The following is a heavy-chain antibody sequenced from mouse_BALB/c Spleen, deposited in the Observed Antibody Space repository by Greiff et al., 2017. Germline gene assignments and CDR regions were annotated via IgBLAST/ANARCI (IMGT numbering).Heavy chain of an antibody. D-gene: IGHD2-3*01. CDR2: ISSGGGST. J-gene: IGHJ4*01. V-gene: IGHV5-12-1*01. CDR3: ARQEEGYFDPAMDY. CDR1: GFAFSSYD. Sequence: EVQVVESGGGLVKPGGSLKLSCAASGFAFSSYDMSWVRQTPEKRLEWVAYISSGGGSTYYPDTVKGRFTISRDNAKNTLYLQMSSLKSEDTAMYYGARQEEGYFDPAMDYGGQGTSVTVAS.